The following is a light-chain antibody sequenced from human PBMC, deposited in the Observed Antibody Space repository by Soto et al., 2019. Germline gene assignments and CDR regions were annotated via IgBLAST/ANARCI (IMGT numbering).Light chain of an antibody. CDR2: GAS. V-gene: IGKV3-20*01. CDR1: QSVTSSY. Sequence: EIVLTQSPGTLSLSPGERATLSCRASQSVTSSYLAWYQQKPGQAPRLIIYGASSRATGIPDRFSGSGSRTDFSLTMSRLEAEDFAVYYCQQYGSSPLTFGGGTKVEIK. J-gene: IGKJ4*01. CDR3: QQYGSSPLT.